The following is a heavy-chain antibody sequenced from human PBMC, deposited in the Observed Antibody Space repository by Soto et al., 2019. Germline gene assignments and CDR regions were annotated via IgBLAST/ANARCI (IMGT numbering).Heavy chain of an antibody. V-gene: IGHV4-39*01. Sequence: PSETLSLTCTVSGGSISSSSYYWGWIRQPPGKGLEWIGSIYYSGSTYYNPSLKSRVTISVDTSKNQFSLKLSSVTAADTAVYYCARHSRGVTMVRGRKTYYYYMDVWGKGTTVTVSS. CDR2: IYYSGST. J-gene: IGHJ6*03. CDR3: ARHSRGVTMVRGRKTYYYYMDV. CDR1: GGSISSSSYY. D-gene: IGHD3-10*01.